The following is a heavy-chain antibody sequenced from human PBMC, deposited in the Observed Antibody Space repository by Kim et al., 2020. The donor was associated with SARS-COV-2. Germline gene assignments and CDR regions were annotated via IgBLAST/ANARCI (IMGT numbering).Heavy chain of an antibody. Sequence: ADPLKARFTISGDTSKNTLYLQRNSLRAEDTAVYYCAKDPEENYVWGTPGYWGQGTLVTVSS. CDR3: AKDPEENYVWGTPGY. D-gene: IGHD3-16*01. V-gene: IGHV3-23*01. J-gene: IGHJ4*02.